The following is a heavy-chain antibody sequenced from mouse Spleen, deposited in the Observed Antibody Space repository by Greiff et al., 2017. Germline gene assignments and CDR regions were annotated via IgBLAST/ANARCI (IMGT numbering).Heavy chain of an antibody. CDR1: GYTFTNYW. Sequence: QVQLQQSGAELVRPGTSVKMSCKASGYTFTNYWIGWAKQRPGHGLEWIGDIYPGGGYTNYNEKFKGKATLTADKSSSTAYMQFSSLTSEDSAIYYCASYYGVYFDYWGQGTTLTVSS. CDR3: ASYYGVYFDY. V-gene: IGHV1-63*01. CDR2: IYPGGGYT. D-gene: IGHD1-1*01. J-gene: IGHJ2*01.